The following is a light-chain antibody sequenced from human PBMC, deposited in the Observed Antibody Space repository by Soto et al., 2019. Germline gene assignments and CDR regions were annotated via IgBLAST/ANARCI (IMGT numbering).Light chain of an antibody. V-gene: IGLV2-11*01. CDR2: DVS. Sequence: SVLTQPRSVSGSPGQSVTISCTGTSIDIGAYNSVSWYRQHPGKAPRVMIYDVSKRPSGVPDRFSGSKSDNTASLTISGLQAEDEADYYCCSYAGSYIPFVFGTGTKVTVL. CDR3: CSYAGSYIPFV. J-gene: IGLJ1*01. CDR1: SIDIGAYNS.